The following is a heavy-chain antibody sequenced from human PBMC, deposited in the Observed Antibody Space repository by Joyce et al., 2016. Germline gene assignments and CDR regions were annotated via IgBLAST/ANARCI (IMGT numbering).Heavy chain of an antibody. Sequence: QVQLQESGPGLVKPTETLSLTCTVSGGSVSSGSYYWIWIRQPPGKGLEWIGYIYYSGSTNYNPSLKSRVSISIDTSKNQCSLKLSSVTAADTAVYYCATIGSYRFDYWGQGTLVTVSS. CDR1: GGSVSSGSYY. J-gene: IGHJ4*02. V-gene: IGHV4-61*01. D-gene: IGHD1-26*01. CDR2: IYYSGST. CDR3: ATIGSYRFDY.